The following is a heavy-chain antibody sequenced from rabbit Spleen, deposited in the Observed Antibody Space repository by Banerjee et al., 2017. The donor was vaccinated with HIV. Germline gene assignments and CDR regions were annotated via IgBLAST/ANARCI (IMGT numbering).Heavy chain of an antibody. CDR2: IAGSSSGFT. Sequence: QSLAESGGGLVQPEGSLALTCKASGFSFSSSDYICWVRQAPGKGLEWISCIAGSSSGFTYSATWAKGRFTISKTSSTTVTLQMTSLTAADTATYFCARSDNNIVRGCNLWGQGTLVTVS. CDR3: ARSDNNIVRGCNL. D-gene: IGHD4-2*01. V-gene: IGHV1S40*01. J-gene: IGHJ4*01. CDR1: GFSFSSSDY.